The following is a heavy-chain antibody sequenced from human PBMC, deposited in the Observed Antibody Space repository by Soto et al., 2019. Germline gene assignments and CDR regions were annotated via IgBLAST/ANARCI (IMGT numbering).Heavy chain of an antibody. CDR3: ARDPRTGTTHPSPIDY. J-gene: IGHJ4*02. V-gene: IGHV1-18*04. D-gene: IGHD1-1*01. CDR1: GYTFTSYG. CDR2: ISAYNGNT. Sequence: ASVKVSCKASGYTFTSYGISWVLQAPGQGLEWMGWISAYNGNTNYAQKLQGRVTMTTDTSTSTAYMELRSLRSDDTAVYYCARDPRTGTTHPSPIDYWGQGTLVTVSS.